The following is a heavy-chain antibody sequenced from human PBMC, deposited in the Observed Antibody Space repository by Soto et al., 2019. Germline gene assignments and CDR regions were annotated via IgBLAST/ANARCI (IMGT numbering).Heavy chain of an antibody. V-gene: IGHV3-23*01. J-gene: IGHJ4*02. CDR2: LSGGGAGT. Sequence: GGSLRLSCTASGFTFTNYAMSWVRQAPGKGLEWVSSLSGGGAGTYFAASVKGRFTISRDNSKTTLYLQMNNLRADDTAVYYCARSLPQLHCTYGICYPLYFDYWGQGTQVTVSS. D-gene: IGHD2-8*01. CDR3: ARSLPQLHCTYGICYPLYFDY. CDR1: GFTFTNYA.